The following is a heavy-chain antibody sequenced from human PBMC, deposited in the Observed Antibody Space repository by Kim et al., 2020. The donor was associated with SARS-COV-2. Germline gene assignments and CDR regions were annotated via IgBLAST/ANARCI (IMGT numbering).Heavy chain of an antibody. CDR2: ISYRGST. J-gene: IGHJ4*02. Sequence: SETLSLTCTVSGGSISSSSYYWGWIRQPPGKGLEWIGSISYRGSTYYNPSLKSRVTISVDTSKNQFSLKLTSVTAADTAVYYCARQVVGYCTSSSCPDDYWGQGTLVTVSS. CDR3: ARQVVGYCTSSSCPDDY. V-gene: IGHV4-39*01. D-gene: IGHD2-2*01. CDR1: GGSISSSSYY.